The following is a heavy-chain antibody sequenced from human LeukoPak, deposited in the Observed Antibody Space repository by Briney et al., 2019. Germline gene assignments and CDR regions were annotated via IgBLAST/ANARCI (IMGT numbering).Heavy chain of an antibody. Sequence: ASVKVSCKASGYTFTRYYMHWVRQAPGQGLEWMGWINPNSGGTNYAQKFQGRVTMTRDTSISTAYMELSRLRSDDTAVYYCAREAAAAGNFDYWGQGTLVTVSS. CDR2: INPNSGGT. CDR1: GYTFTRYY. V-gene: IGHV1-2*02. J-gene: IGHJ4*02. D-gene: IGHD6-13*01. CDR3: AREAAAAGNFDY.